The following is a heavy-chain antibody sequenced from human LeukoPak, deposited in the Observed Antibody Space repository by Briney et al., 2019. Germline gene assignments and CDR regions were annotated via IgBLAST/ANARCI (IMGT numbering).Heavy chain of an antibody. V-gene: IGHV3-30*04. D-gene: IGHD1-26*01. J-gene: IGHJ4*02. CDR1: GFTFSSYV. Sequence: GGSLRLSCAASGFTFSSYVMHWVRQAPGKGLEWVAVISYDGSNKHYGDSAKGRFTISRDNSNNTLYLQMNSLRAEDTAVYYCATGRVGAITIDYWGQGTLVTVSS. CDR3: ATGRVGAITIDY. CDR2: ISYDGSNK.